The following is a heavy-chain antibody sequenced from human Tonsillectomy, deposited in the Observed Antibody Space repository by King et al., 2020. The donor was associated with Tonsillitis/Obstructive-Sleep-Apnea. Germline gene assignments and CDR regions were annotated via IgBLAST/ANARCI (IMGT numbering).Heavy chain of an antibody. V-gene: IGHV4-59*08. CDR3: TRTFSSGLYFDY. CDR2: VYYSGST. CDR1: GGSIISYY. J-gene: IGHJ4*02. D-gene: IGHD6-19*01. Sequence: QLQESGPGLVKPSETLSLTCTVSGGSIISYYWSWSRQPPGKGLEWIGYVYYSGSTNYNPSLKSRVTISIDTSKNQFSLKLSSVTAADTAVYYCTRTFSSGLYFDYWGQGTLVTVSS.